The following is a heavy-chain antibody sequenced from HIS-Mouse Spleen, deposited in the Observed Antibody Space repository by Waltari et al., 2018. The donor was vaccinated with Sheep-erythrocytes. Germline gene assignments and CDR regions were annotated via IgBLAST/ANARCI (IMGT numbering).Heavy chain of an antibody. CDR2: ISYDGSNK. V-gene: IGHV3-30*04. D-gene: IGHD1-26*01. CDR1: CFSFSRYA. Sequence: QVQLVESGGGLVPPGGSLTSLFAASCFSFSRYALHRRLQAPGKGLEWVAVISYDGSNKYYADSVKGRFTISRDNSKNTLYLQMNSLRAEDTAVYYCARVSAGELKYYFDYWGQGTLVTVSS. J-gene: IGHJ4*02. CDR3: ARVSAGELKYYFDY.